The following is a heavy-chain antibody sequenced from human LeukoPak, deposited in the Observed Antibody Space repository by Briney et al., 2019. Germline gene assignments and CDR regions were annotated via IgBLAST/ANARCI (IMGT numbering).Heavy chain of an antibody. CDR2: IIPILGIA. CDR1: GGTFSSYA. V-gene: IGHV1-69*04. CDR3: AAKVRVYGMDV. Sequence: PLASVKVSCTASGGTFSSYAISWVRQAPGQGLEWMGRIIPILGIANYAQKFQGRVTITADKSTSTAYMELSSLRSEDTAVYYCAAKVRVYGMDVWGQGTTVTVSS. D-gene: IGHD4-17*01. J-gene: IGHJ6*02.